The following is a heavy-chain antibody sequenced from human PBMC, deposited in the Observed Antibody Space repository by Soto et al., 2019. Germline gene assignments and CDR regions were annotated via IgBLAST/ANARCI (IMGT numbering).Heavy chain of an antibody. J-gene: IGHJ3*02. D-gene: IGHD2-2*01. CDR1: GFTFSDYY. Sequence: QVQLVESGGGLVKPGGSLRLSCAASGFTFSDYYMSWIGQAPGKGLEWVSYISSSSSYTNYADSVKGRFTISRDNAKNSLYLQMNSLRAEDTAVYYCARDRAVVVPAAKIRPFDIWGQGTMVTVSS. V-gene: IGHV3-11*06. CDR3: ARDRAVVVPAAKIRPFDI. CDR2: ISSSSSYT.